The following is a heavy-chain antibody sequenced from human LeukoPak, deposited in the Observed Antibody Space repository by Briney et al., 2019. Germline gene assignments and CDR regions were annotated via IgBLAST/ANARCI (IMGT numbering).Heavy chain of an antibody. CDR2: ISGDGVST. V-gene: IGHV3-43*02. J-gene: IGHJ4*02. CDR1: GFTFSSYS. CDR3: ARESGKFDY. Sequence: GGSLRLSCAASGFTFSSYSMNWVRQAPGKGLEWVSLISGDGVSTFYADSVKGRFSISRDNSKNSLSLEMNSLRTEDTAMYYCARESGKFDYWGQGTLVAVSS.